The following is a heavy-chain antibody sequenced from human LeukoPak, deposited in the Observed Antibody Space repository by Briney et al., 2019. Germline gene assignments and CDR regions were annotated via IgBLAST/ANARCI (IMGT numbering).Heavy chain of an antibody. CDR3: ARESGFYGSGSRY. CDR2: MNPNSGNT. CDR1: GYTFTSFD. J-gene: IGHJ4*02. Sequence: ASVKVSCKTSGYTFTSFDITWVRQATGQGLEWMGWMNPNSGNTGYAQRFQGSVTMTRNPSISTAYMELSSLRSEDTAIYYCARESGFYGSGSRYWGQGTLVTVSS. V-gene: IGHV1-8*01. D-gene: IGHD3-10*01.